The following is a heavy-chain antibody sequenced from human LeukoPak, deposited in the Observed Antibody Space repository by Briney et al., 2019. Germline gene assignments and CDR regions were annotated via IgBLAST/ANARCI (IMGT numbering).Heavy chain of an antibody. CDR2: IYYSGST. D-gene: IGHD6-13*01. CDR1: GGSISSYY. Sequence: SETLSLTCTVSGGSISSYYWSWIRQPPGKGLEWIGYIYYSGSTNYNPSLKSRVTISVDTSKNQFSLKLSSVTAADTAVYYCARAYSSSWYAYYYYGMDVWGQGTTVTVS. J-gene: IGHJ6*02. CDR3: ARAYSSSWYAYYYYGMDV. V-gene: IGHV4-59*01.